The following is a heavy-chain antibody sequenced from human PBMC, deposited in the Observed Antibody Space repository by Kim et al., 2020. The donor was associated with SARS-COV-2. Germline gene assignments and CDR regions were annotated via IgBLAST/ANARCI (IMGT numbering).Heavy chain of an antibody. Sequence: GGSLRLSCTASGFTFSNFWMHWVRQAPGEGLEWVSRINNDGKITTYAGSVKGRFTISRDNAKNTLYLQMNSLGAEDTAVYYCVASLGDYWCQGTLVAVSS. D-gene: IGHD5-12*01. CDR3: VASLGDY. J-gene: IGHJ4*02. V-gene: IGHV3-74*01. CDR1: GFTFSNFW. CDR2: INNDGKIT.